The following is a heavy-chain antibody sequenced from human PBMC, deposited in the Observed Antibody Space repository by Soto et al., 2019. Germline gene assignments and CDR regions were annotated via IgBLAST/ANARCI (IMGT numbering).Heavy chain of an antibody. V-gene: IGHV3-23*01. CDR3: AKGVFARDYYYHGMDV. Sequence: EVQLLESGGGLVQPGESLRLSCTTSGFTFSRYAMSWVRQAPGKGLEWVSGISGSGENTYHADSVTGRFTISRDNSKNTVNLQMNSLRDDDTAVYYCAKGVFARDYYYHGMDVWGQGTTVTVSS. CDR1: GFTFSRYA. D-gene: IGHD6-13*01. CDR2: ISGSGENT. J-gene: IGHJ6*02.